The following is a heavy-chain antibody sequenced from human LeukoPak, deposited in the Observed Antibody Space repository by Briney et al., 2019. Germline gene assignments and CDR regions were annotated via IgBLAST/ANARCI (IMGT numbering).Heavy chain of an antibody. D-gene: IGHD6-13*01. CDR3: AKRYSSSWYYFDY. V-gene: IGHV3-23*01. CDR2: ISGSGGST. CDR1: GFTFSSYA. J-gene: IGHJ4*02. Sequence: GGSLRLSCAASGFTFSSYAMSWVRQAPGKGLEWVSTISGSGGSTYYADSVKGRFTISRDNSKNTLYLQMNSLRAEDTAVYYCAKRYSSSWYYFDYWGQGTLVTVSS.